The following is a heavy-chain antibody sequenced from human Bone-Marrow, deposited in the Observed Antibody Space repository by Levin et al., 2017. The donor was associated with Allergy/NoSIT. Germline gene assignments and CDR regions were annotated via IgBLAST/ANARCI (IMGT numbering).Heavy chain of an antibody. CDR1: GFSFSSYA. Sequence: GESLKISCATSGFSFSSYAMHWVRQAPGKGLEWLAVISYDESDAYYADSVEGRFTVSRDTSKNTLILQMQSLRGEDTAVYYCAKGNGRTVFGEETDYWGQGTLVIVSS. CDR3: AKGNGRTVFGEETDY. J-gene: IGHJ4*02. CDR2: ISYDESDA. D-gene: IGHD3-3*01. V-gene: IGHV3-30*18.